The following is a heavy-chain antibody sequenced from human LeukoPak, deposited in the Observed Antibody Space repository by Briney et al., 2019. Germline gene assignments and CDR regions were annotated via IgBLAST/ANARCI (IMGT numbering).Heavy chain of an antibody. CDR3: TRGVDTAMVRDSVYYYYYGMDV. CDR1: GFTFGDYA. CDR2: IRSKAYGGTT. J-gene: IGHJ6*02. V-gene: IGHV3-49*03. Sequence: GGSLRLSCTASGFTFGDYAMSWFRQAPGKGLEWVGFIRSKAYGGTTEYAASVKGRFTISRDDSKSIAYLQMNSLKTEDTAVYYCTRGVDTAMVRDSVYYYYYGMDVWGQGTTVTVSS. D-gene: IGHD5-18*01.